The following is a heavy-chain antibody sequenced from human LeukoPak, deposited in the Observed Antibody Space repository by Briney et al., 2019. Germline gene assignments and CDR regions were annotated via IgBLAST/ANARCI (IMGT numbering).Heavy chain of an antibody. J-gene: IGHJ6*02. V-gene: IGHV1-69*13. CDR1: GGTFSSYA. CDR3: AREYSGSYYYYYGMDV. D-gene: IGHD1-26*01. Sequence: GASVKVSCTASGGTFSSYAISWVRQAPGQGLEWMGGIIPIFGTANYAQKFQGRVTITADESTSTAYMELSSLRSEDTAVYYCAREYSGSYYYYYGMDVWGQGTTVTVSS. CDR2: IIPIFGTA.